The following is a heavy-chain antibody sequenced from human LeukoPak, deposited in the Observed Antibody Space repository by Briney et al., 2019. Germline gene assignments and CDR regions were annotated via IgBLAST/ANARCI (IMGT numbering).Heavy chain of an antibody. CDR2: FDPEDGET. CDR1: GYTLTELS. Sequence: AASVKVSCKVSGYTLTELSMHWVRQAPGKGLEWMGGFDPEDGETIYAQKFQGRVTMTEDTSTDTAYMELSSPRSEDTAVYYCATAKRGPAPFDYWGQGTLVTVSS. J-gene: IGHJ4*02. V-gene: IGHV1-24*01. CDR3: ATAKRGPAPFDY. D-gene: IGHD2-2*01.